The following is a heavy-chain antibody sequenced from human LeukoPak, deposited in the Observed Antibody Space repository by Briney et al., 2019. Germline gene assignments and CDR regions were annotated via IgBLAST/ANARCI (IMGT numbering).Heavy chain of an antibody. V-gene: IGHV3-66*02. CDR3: ARDLYDYGEDY. J-gene: IGHJ4*02. Sequence: PGGSLRLSCAASGFTVSSNYMSWVRQAPGKGLEWVSVIYSGGSTYYADCVKGRFTISRDNSKNTLYLQMNSVRAEDTAVYYCARDLYDYGEDYWGQGTLVTVSS. CDR1: GFTVSSNY. CDR2: IYSGGST. D-gene: IGHD4-17*01.